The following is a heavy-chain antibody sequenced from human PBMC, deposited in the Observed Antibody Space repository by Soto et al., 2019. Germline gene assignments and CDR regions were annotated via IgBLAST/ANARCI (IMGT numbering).Heavy chain of an antibody. CDR3: ARPHCTSTNCDRGWFDP. Sequence: QVQLVQSGAEVKKPGASVKVSCKASGYTFTSYAIHWVRQAPGQRLEWMGWISAGNGNTKYSQKFQDRVTITRDTSASTAYMELSNLRSEDTAVYYCARPHCTSTNCDRGWFDPWGQGTLVTVSS. J-gene: IGHJ5*02. V-gene: IGHV1-3*01. CDR2: ISAGNGNT. D-gene: IGHD2-2*01. CDR1: GYTFTSYA.